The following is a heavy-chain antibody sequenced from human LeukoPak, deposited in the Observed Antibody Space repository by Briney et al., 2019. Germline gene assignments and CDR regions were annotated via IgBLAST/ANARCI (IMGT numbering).Heavy chain of an antibody. D-gene: IGHD4-17*01. CDR1: GLTFSDYS. CDR3: ASQTTVKYYFDY. J-gene: IGHJ4*02. V-gene: IGHV3-23*01. Sequence: SGGSLRLSCAASGLTFSDYSMTWVRQAPGKGLFWVSGISAGGGSTYYADSVKGRFSISRDNSRNTLYLQMNSLRGEDTAVYYCASQTTVKYYFDYWGQGTLVTVSS. CDR2: ISAGGGST.